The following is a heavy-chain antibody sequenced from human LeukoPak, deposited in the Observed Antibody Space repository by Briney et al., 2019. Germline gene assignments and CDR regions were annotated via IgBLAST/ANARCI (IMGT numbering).Heavy chain of an antibody. D-gene: IGHD3-10*01. J-gene: IGHJ6*02. Sequence: GGSLRLSCAASGFTFSSCSMNWVRQAPGKGLEWVGRIKSETDGGTTDYAAPVKGRFTISRDDSKNTLYLQMNSLKTEDTAVYYCTTSGGITMVRGVIKVLYGMDVWGQGTTVTVSS. V-gene: IGHV3-15*01. CDR1: GFTFSSCS. CDR2: IKSETDGGTT. CDR3: TTSGGITMVRGVIKVLYGMDV.